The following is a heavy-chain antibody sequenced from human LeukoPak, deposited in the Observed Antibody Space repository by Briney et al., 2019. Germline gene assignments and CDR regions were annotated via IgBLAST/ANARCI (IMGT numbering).Heavy chain of an antibody. J-gene: IGHJ5*02. CDR3: ATQIRDGGWFDP. D-gene: IGHD3-3*01. Sequence: SETLSLTCSVSGGSISSGSYYWSWIRQPAGKGLEWIGRFYTSGSTNYNPSLKSRVTISVDTSKNQFSLKMNSVTAADTAVYYCATQIRDGGWFDPWGQGTLVTVSS. CDR2: FYTSGST. CDR1: GGSISSGSYY. V-gene: IGHV4-61*02.